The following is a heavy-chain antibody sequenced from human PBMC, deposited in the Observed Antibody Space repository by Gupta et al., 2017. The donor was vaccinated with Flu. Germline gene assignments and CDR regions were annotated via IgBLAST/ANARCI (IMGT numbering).Heavy chain of an antibody. CDR3: ARDESREPAVGY. J-gene: IGHJ4*02. CDR2: IDSGGST. CDR1: FSVGSNY. V-gene: IGHV3-53*01. Sequence: FSVGSNYMSWVRQAPGKGLEWVSVIDSGGSTQYADSVRGRFTISLDDSKNALYLQMNALRDEDTAVYYCARDESREPAVGYWGQGTLVTVSS.